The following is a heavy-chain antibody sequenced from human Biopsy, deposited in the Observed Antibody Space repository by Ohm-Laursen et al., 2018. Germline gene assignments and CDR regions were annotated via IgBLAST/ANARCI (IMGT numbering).Heavy chain of an antibody. CDR2: INHSGST. J-gene: IGHJ5*02. V-gene: IGHV4-34*01. Sequence: SDTLSLTCAAYGDTFSGYYWSWIRQPPGKGLEWIGEINHSGSTNYNPSLKSRVTISKDTSKNQFSLQVNSVTAADTAVYYRARTPRDSFWSGSYKRGLWFDPWGQGTLVIVSS. CDR1: GDTFSGYY. CDR3: ARTPRDSFWSGSYKRGLWFDP. D-gene: IGHD3-3*01.